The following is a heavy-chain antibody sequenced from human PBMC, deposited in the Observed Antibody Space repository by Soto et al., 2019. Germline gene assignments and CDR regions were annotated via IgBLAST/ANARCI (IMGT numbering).Heavy chain of an antibody. D-gene: IGHD2-2*01. CDR1: GYTFTSYA. CDR3: AAAVPAAGAYYYYYGMDV. CDR2: INAGNGNT. Sequence: QVQLVQSGAEVKKPGASVKVSCKASGYTFTSYAMHWVRQAPGQRLEWMGWINAGNGNTKYSQKFQGRVTITRDTSASTAYMELSSLRAEDTAVYYCAAAVPAAGAYYYYYGMDVWGQWPTVTVSS. J-gene: IGHJ6*02. V-gene: IGHV1-3*01.